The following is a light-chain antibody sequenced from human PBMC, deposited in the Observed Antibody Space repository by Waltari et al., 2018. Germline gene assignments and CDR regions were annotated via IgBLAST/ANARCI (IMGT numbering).Light chain of an antibody. CDR1: SGPSSNI. CDR3: QSGGHGTWV. CDR2: VNSDGSH. V-gene: IGLV4-69*01. J-gene: IGLJ3*02. Sequence: QLVLTQSHSASASLGASVRLTSTLDSGPSSNIIAWHQQQPEKGPRYLMKVNSDGSHSKGDDIPDRFSGSGSGAERYLTISSVQSEDEADYYCQSGGHGTWVFGGGTKLTVL.